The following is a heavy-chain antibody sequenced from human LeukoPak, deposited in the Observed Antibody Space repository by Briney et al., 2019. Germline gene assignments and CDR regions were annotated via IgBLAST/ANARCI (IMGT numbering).Heavy chain of an antibody. CDR1: GFTFSSYS. CDR3: ARAQVYDSSGCPNKLDY. CDR2: ISSSSSYI. Sequence: GGSLRLSCAASGFTFSSYSMNSVRQAPGKGLEWVSSISSSSSYIYYADSVKGRFTISRDNAKNSLYLQMNSLRAEDTAVYYCARAQVYDSSGCPNKLDYWGQGTLVTVSS. D-gene: IGHD3-22*01. J-gene: IGHJ4*02. V-gene: IGHV3-21*01.